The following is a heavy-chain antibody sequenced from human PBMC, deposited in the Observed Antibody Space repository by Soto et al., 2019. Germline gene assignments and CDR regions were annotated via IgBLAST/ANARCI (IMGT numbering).Heavy chain of an antibody. Sequence: QVQLQESGPGLVKPSETLSLTCTVSGGSISSYYWSWIRQPPGKGLEWIGYIYYSGSTNYNPSLKSRVTRSVNTSKNQFSLELSSVTAADTAGYYCARLHYGSGSYLDPMDVWGQGTTVTVSS. D-gene: IGHD3-10*01. J-gene: IGHJ6*02. V-gene: IGHV4-59*08. CDR3: ARLHYGSGSYLDPMDV. CDR1: GGSISSYY. CDR2: IYYSGST.